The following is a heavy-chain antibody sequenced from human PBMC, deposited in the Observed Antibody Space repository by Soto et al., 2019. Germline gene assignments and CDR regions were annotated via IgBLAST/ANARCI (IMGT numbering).Heavy chain of an antibody. CDR3: AAALGHCSGGSCRKRAWFDP. D-gene: IGHD2-15*01. J-gene: IGHJ5*02. CDR1: RYSFTSYW. Sequence: ESLKISCKGSRYSFTSYWIGWVRQMPGKGLEWMGIIYPGDSDTRYSPSFQGQVTISADKSISTAYLQWSSLKASDTAMYYCAAALGHCSGGSCRKRAWFDPWGQGTLVTVSS. CDR2: IYPGDSDT. V-gene: IGHV5-51*01.